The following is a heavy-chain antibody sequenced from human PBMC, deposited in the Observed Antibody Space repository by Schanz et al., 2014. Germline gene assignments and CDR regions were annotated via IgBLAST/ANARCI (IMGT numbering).Heavy chain of an antibody. Sequence: QVQLVESGGGVVQPGGSLRLSCSASGFTFSSYSMYWVRQAPGKGLEYVSVISSNGGSTDFADSVKGRFTISRDNSKNTVNLQMNSLRAEDTAVYYCAKDLAGGSFYGDYGPFDYWGQGTLVTVSS. J-gene: IGHJ4*02. D-gene: IGHD4-17*01. CDR1: GFTFSSYS. CDR2: ISSNGGST. CDR3: AKDLAGGSFYGDYGPFDY. V-gene: IGHV3-64*04.